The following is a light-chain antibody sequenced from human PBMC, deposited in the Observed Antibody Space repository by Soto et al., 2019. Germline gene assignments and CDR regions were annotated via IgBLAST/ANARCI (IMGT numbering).Light chain of an antibody. Sequence: DVQMTQSPSSLSASVVDRVTITCRASQVISSWLVWYQQKPGNAPKLLIYKASTLQSGVPSRFSGSESGTEFTLTISGLQTEDFATYYCQQASTLPFTVGGGTEVRIK. J-gene: IGKJ4*01. V-gene: IGKV1-12*01. CDR1: QVISSW. CDR2: KAS. CDR3: QQASTLPFT.